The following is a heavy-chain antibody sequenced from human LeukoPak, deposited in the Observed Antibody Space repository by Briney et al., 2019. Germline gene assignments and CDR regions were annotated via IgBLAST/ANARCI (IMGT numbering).Heavy chain of an antibody. V-gene: IGHV3-49*03. CDR1: GFTFGDYA. CDR3: TSCYDYGDYGVPDY. CDR2: IRSKAYGGTT. D-gene: IGHD4-17*01. J-gene: IGHJ4*02. Sequence: GGPLRLSCTASGFTFGDYAMSWFRQAPGKGLEWVGFIRSKAYGGTTEYAASVKGRFTISRDDSKSIAYLQMNSLKTEDTAVYYCTSCYDYGDYGVPDYWGQGTLVTVSS.